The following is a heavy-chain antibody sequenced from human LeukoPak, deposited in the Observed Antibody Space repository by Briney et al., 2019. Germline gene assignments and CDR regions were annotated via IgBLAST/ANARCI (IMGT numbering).Heavy chain of an antibody. V-gene: IGHV5-51*01. J-gene: IGHJ4*02. D-gene: IGHD3/OR15-3a*01. CDR3: ARQNDFSIDY. CDR2: IYPGDSDT. Sequence: GESLKISCKGSGYSLTSYWIGWVRQMPGKGLEWMGIIYPGDSDTRYSPSFQGQVTISADKSISTAYLQWSSLKASHTAIYSSARQNDFSIDYCGPGNLVTVSS. CDR1: GYSLTSYW.